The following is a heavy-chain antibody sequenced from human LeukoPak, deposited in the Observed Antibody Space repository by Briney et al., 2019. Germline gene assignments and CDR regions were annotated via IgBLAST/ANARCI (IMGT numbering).Heavy chain of an antibody. CDR2: IIPIFGTA. J-gene: IGHJ6*02. V-gene: IGHV1-69*13. CDR3: AMGVDYYYGMDV. D-gene: IGHD2-8*01. CDR1: GGTFSSYA. Sequence: ASVKVSCKASGGTFSSYAISWVRQAPGQGLEWMGGIIPIFGTANYAQKFQGRVTTTADESTSTAYMELSSLRSEDTAVYYCAMGVDYYYGMDVWGQGTTVTVSS.